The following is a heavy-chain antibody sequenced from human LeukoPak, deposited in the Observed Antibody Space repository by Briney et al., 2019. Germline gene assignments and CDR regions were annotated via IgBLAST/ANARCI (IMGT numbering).Heavy chain of an antibody. Sequence: GGSLRLSCATSGFTLSSYSMNWVRQAAGKGLEWVSYISSGSTTIYYADSVKCRFTISRDNAKNSLYLQMNSLRAEDTAVYYCARDVEQWLVRVYYFDYWGQGTLVTVSS. CDR3: ARDVEQWLVRVYYFDY. CDR1: GFTLSSYS. CDR2: ISSGSTTI. V-gene: IGHV3-48*01. J-gene: IGHJ4*02. D-gene: IGHD6-19*01.